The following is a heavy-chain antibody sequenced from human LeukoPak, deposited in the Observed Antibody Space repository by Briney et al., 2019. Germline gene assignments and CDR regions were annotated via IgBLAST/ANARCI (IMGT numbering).Heavy chain of an antibody. Sequence: NPSETLSLTCAVSGYSISSGYYWGWIRQPPGKGLEWIGSIYHSGSTYYNPSLKSRVTISVDTSKNQFSLKLSSVTAADTAVYYCARSPDHFSFTIFGGSAGLRWFDPWGQGTLVTVSS. J-gene: IGHJ5*02. V-gene: IGHV4-38-2*01. CDR3: ARSPDHFSFTIFGGSAGLRWFDP. D-gene: IGHD3-3*01. CDR1: GYSISSGYY. CDR2: IYHSGST.